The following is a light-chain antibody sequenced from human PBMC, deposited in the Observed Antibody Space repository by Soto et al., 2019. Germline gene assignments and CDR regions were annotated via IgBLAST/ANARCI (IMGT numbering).Light chain of an antibody. V-gene: IGLV2-14*01. CDR3: SSYTSSGTLV. J-gene: IGLJ2*01. CDR2: EVS. Sequence: QSVLTQPASVSGSPGQSITISCTGTSSDVGGYNYVSWYQQHPDKAPKLMIYEVSNRPSGVSNRFSGSKSGNTASLTISGLQAEDEADYYCSSYTSSGTLVFGGGTKVTVL. CDR1: SSDVGGYNY.